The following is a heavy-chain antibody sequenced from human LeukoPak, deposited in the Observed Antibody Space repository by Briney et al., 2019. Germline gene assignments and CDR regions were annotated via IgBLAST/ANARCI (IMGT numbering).Heavy chain of an antibody. V-gene: IGHV3-30*18. CDR3: AKDPRGTLSGYFDC. J-gene: IGHJ4*02. CDR2: ISYDGSNK. D-gene: IGHD3-9*01. CDR1: GFTFSRHG. Sequence: GGSLRLSCAASGFTFSRHGMHWVRQAPGKGLEWVAAISYDGSNKYYADSVKGRFTISRDNSENTLYLQMNSLRAEDTAVYYCAKDPRGTLSGYFDCWGQGTLVTVSS.